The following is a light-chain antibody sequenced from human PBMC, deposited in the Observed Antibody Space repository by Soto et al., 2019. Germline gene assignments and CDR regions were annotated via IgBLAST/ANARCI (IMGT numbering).Light chain of an antibody. CDR3: QQANSFPLT. CDR2: AAS. J-gene: IGKJ4*01. CDR1: QGISSY. Sequence: AIRMTQSPSSLSASTGDRVTISCRASQGISSYLAWYQKKPGKAPKLLIYAASTLQSGVPSRFSGSGSGTDFTLTISSLQPEDFATYYCQQANSFPLTFGGGTKVDIK. V-gene: IGKV1-8*01.